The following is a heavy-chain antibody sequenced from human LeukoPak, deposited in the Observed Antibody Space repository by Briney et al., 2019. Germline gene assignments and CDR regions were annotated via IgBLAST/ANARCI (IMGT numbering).Heavy chain of an antibody. V-gene: IGHV3-23*01. D-gene: IGHD6-13*01. CDR1: GFTFTTYW. Sequence: GGSLRLSCAASGFTFTTYWMSWVRQAPGKGLEWVSAISGSGGSTYYADSVKGRFTISRDNSKNTLYLQMNSLRAEDTAVYYCAKGPRIAAAGTGWGQGTLVTVSS. CDR3: AKGPRIAAAGTG. CDR2: ISGSGGST. J-gene: IGHJ4*02.